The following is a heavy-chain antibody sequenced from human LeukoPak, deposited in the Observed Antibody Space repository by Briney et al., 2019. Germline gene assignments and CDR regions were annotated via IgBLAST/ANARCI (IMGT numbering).Heavy chain of an antibody. V-gene: IGHV1-8*01. CDR1: GYTFTSYD. CDR3: ARGIDIVVVPAAYYYMDV. Sequence: ASVKVSCKASGYTFTSYDINWVRQATGQGLEWMGWMNPNSGNTGYAQKFQGGVTMTRNTSISTAYMELSSLRSEDTAVYYCARGIDIVVVPAAYYYMDVWGKGTTVTISS. CDR2: MNPNSGNT. D-gene: IGHD2-2*01. J-gene: IGHJ6*03.